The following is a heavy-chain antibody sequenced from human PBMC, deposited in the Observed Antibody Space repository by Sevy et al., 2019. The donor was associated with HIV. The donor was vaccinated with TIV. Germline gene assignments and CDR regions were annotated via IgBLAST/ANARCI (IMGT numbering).Heavy chain of an antibody. D-gene: IGHD3-22*01. CDR3: ARVRPYDTRDFDY. CDR2: ISSSGSYI. J-gene: IGHJ4*02. CDR1: GFTFRSYT. Sequence: GGSLRLSCVASGFTFRSYTMKWVRQAPGKGLECVSSISSSGSYIYYADSGKGRFTTSRDDAKNSLYLQMNTLRAEDAALYYCARVRPYDTRDFDYWGQGTLVTVSS. V-gene: IGHV3-21*01.